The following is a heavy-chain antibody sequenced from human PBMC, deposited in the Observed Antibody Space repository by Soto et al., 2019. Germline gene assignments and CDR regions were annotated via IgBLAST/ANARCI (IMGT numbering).Heavy chain of an antibody. J-gene: IGHJ6*02. V-gene: IGHV1-69*01. CDR2: IIPVFGTT. D-gene: IGHD2-2*01. Sequence: QVQLVQSGAEVKKPGSSVKVFCKASGGTFSNYTISWVRQAHGQGLEWMGGIIPVFGTTDYEQKFQGRVTITADGSTSTAYMKLSSLRSADTAVYYCARSSPYIVVRKPTGNQDYYGMDVWGQGTTVTV. CDR3: ARSSPYIVVRKPTGNQDYYGMDV. CDR1: GGTFSNYT.